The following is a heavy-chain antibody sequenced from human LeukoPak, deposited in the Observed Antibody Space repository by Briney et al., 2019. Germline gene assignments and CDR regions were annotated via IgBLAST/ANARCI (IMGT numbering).Heavy chain of an antibody. D-gene: IGHD3-22*01. CDR2: IWYDGSNK. CDR3: ARDPYYDSSGYFDY. V-gene: IGHV3-33*01. J-gene: IGHJ4*02. CDR1: GFTFSSYG. Sequence: SGRSLRLSCAASGFTFSSYGMHWVRQAPGKGLEWVAVIWYDGSNKHYADSVKGRFPISRDNSKNTLYLQMNSLRAEDTAVYYCARDPYYDSSGYFDYWGQGTLVTVSS.